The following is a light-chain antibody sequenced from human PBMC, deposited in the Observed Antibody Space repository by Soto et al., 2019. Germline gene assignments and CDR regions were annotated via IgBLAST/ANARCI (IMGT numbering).Light chain of an antibody. CDR1: RTIKTY. CDR2: TAS. Sequence: DIQMTQSPSSLSASVGDTVTITCRAGRTIKTYLNWYQQKPGKAPKLLITTASTLQSGVPSRFSGSGSGTDFTLTLSSLQPEDFATYYCQQTYSVPLTFGGGTKVEIK. V-gene: IGKV1-39*01. J-gene: IGKJ4*01. CDR3: QQTYSVPLT.